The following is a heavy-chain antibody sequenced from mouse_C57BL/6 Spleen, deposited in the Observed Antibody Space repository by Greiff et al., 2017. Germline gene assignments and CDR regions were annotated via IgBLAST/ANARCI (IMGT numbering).Heavy chain of an antibody. V-gene: IGHV1-82*01. J-gene: IGHJ4*01. Sequence: VQLQQSGPELVKPGASVKISCKASGYAFSSSWMNWVKQRPGKGLEWIGRIYPGDGDTNYNGKFKGQATLTADKSSSTAYMQLSSLTSEDSAVYYCARRLSYAMDYWGQGTSVTVSS. CDR3: ARRLSYAMDY. D-gene: IGHD1-2*01. CDR1: GYAFSSSW. CDR2: IYPGDGDT.